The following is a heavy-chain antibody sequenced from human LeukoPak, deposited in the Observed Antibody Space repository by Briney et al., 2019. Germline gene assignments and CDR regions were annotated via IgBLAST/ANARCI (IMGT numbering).Heavy chain of an antibody. CDR3: ARGGSSVSYYFDY. CDR1: GFTVSNNY. V-gene: IGHV3-66*01. Sequence: GGSLRLSCAASGFTVSNNYMSWVRQAPGKGLEWVSIIYAGGSTYYADSVKGRFTISRDTSKNTLYLQMNSLRAEDTAVYYCARGGSSVSYYFDYWGQGTLVTVSS. CDR2: IYAGGST. D-gene: IGHD3-16*01. J-gene: IGHJ4*02.